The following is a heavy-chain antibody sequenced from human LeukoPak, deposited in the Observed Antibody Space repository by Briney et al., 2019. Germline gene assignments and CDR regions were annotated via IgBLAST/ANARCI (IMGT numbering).Heavy chain of an antibody. V-gene: IGHV3-74*01. CDR3: ANDFTYYYGSGSYYIHDAFDI. CDR1: GFTFSSYW. Sequence: GGSLRLSCAASGFTFSSYWMHWVRQAPGKGLVWVSRINSDGSSTGNADSVKGRFTISRDNAKNMLYLQMNSLRAEDTAVYYCANDFTYYYGSGSYYIHDAFDIWGQGTMVTVSS. J-gene: IGHJ3*02. D-gene: IGHD3-10*01. CDR2: INSDGSST.